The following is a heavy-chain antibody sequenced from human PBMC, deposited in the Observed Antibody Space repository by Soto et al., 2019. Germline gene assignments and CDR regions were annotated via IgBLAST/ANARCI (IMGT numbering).Heavy chain of an antibody. J-gene: IGHJ4*02. CDR2: ISTYNGNT. V-gene: IGHV1-18*04. CDR3: ARVDRSGWWAFAY. Sequence: ASVKVSCKASGYPFSGYSISWVRQAPGQGLEWMGWISTYNGNTNTAQKFQGRVTMTTHTSTKTAYMELSSLGFDDTAVYFCARVDRSGWWAFAYWGQGPLVPFSS. D-gene: IGHD3-22*01. CDR1: GYPFSGYS.